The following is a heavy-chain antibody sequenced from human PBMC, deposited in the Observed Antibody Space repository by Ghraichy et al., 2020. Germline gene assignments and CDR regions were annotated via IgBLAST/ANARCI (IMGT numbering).Heavy chain of an antibody. CDR1: GFTFSSYW. Sequence: GESLNISCAASGFTFSSYWMSWVRQAPGKGLEWVANIKQDGSEKYYVDSVKGRFTISRDNAKNSLYLQMNSLRAEDTAVYYCARVGITGTHFDYWGQGTLVTVSS. D-gene: IGHD1-7*01. CDR3: ARVGITGTHFDY. J-gene: IGHJ4*02. CDR2: IKQDGSEK. V-gene: IGHV3-7*01.